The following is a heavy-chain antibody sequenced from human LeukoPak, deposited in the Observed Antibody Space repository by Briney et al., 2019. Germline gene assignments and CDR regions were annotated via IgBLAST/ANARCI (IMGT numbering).Heavy chain of an antibody. J-gene: IGHJ4*02. CDR1: GGSISSYC. Sequence: SETLSLTCTVSGGSISSYCWSWIRQPPGKGLEWIGYIYYSGSTNYNPSLKSRVTISVDRSKNQFSLKLTSVTAADTAVYYCAKNHDYSPQFDSWGQGTLVTVSS. CDR2: IYYSGST. D-gene: IGHD4-11*01. V-gene: IGHV4-59*12. CDR3: AKNHDYSPQFDS.